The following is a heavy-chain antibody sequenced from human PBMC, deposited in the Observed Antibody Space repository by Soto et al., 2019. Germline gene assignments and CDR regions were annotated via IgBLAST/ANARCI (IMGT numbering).Heavy chain of an antibody. Sequence: QVQLQQWGAGLLKPSETLSLTCAVYGGSFSGYYWSWIRQPPGKGLEWIGEINHSESTNYNPSLKSRVTISVDTSKNQFSLKLSSVTAADTAVYYCASRHYDFWSGYYYYGMDVWGQGTTVTVSS. D-gene: IGHD3-3*01. CDR1: GGSFSGYY. V-gene: IGHV4-34*01. CDR2: INHSEST. CDR3: ASRHYDFWSGYYYYGMDV. J-gene: IGHJ6*02.